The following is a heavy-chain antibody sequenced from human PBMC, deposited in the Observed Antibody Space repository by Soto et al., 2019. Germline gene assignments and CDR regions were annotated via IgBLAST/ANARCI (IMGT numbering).Heavy chain of an antibody. CDR2: INWNSGNI. D-gene: IGHD5-18*01. CDR3: AKDIHGYRYDRGGLDY. V-gene: IGHV3-9*01. Sequence: EVQLVESGGGLVQHGRSLRLSCAASGFTFDDYAMHWVRQTPGKGLEWVSGINWNSGNIGYADSVKGRFTISRDNARKSLYLQMNGLRPEDTALYYCAKDIHGYRYDRGGLDYWGQGTLVTVSS. J-gene: IGHJ4*02. CDR1: GFTFDDYA.